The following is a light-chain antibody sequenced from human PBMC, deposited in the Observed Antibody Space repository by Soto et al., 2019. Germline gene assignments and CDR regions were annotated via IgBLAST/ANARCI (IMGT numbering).Light chain of an antibody. CDR2: ATS. CDR1: QEITSF. Sequence: DIQVTQSPLYLSASVGDRVTITCRASQEITSFVAWYQQQPEKAPKLLIFATSTLLSGVPSRFSGSGSGTDFTLTISSLQPEDFATYYCQQIFGTRYSFGQGTKLEI. V-gene: IGKV1-9*01. CDR3: QQIFGTRYS. J-gene: IGKJ2*03.